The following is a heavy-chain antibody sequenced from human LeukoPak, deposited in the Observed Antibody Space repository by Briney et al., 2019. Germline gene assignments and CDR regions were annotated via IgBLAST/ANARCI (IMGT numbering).Heavy chain of an antibody. Sequence: ASVTVSCRASGYTFTDYYIHWVRQAPGQGREWMGWINPDNGGTNYAQKFQGRVTMTRDTSIRTVYMDLSRLRSDDTAVFYCTREARVGNWFDPWGQGTQVTVSS. J-gene: IGHJ5*02. CDR1: GYTFTDYY. CDR3: TREARVGNWFDP. V-gene: IGHV1-2*02. CDR2: INPDNGGT. D-gene: IGHD2-2*01.